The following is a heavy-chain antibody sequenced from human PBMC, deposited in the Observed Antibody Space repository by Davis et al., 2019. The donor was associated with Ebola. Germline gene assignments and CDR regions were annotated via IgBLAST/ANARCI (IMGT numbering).Heavy chain of an antibody. Sequence: GGSLRLSCAASGFTFSSYSMNWVRQAPGKGLEWVSSISSSSSYIYYADSVKGRFTISRDNAKNSLFLQMNSLRAEDTAVYYCARGLEDYYDSNGYDLPGYWGQGTLVTVSS. V-gene: IGHV3-21*01. J-gene: IGHJ4*02. CDR1: GFTFSSYS. CDR3: ARGLEDYYDSNGYDLPGY. D-gene: IGHD3-22*01. CDR2: ISSSSSYI.